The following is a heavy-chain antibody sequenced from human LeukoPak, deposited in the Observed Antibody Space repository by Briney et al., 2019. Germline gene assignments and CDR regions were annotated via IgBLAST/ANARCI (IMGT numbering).Heavy chain of an antibody. Sequence: GGSLRLSCEASGLSFTNYAMMWVRQAPGKGLQWISTLTGYGGAYYADSGEGRFIISRDISKNTMFLQMYSLRAEDTAVYYCARGAADGKVDWFDPWGQGTLVTVSS. CDR1: GLSFTNYA. V-gene: IGHV3-23*01. D-gene: IGHD6-13*01. J-gene: IGHJ5*02. CDR3: ARGAADGKVDWFDP. CDR2: LTGYGGA.